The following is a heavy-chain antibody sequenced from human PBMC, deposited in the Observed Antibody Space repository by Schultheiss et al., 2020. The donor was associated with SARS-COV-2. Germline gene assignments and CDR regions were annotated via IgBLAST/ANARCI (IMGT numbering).Heavy chain of an antibody. Sequence: SETLSLTCTVSGGSISSSSYYWGWIRQPPGKGLEWIGSIYYSGSTYYNPSLKSRVTISVDTSKNQFSLKLSSVTAADTAVYYCARQYYYGSGSYSPLGYWGQGTLVTVSS. V-gene: IGHV4-39*01. D-gene: IGHD3-10*01. CDR1: GGSISSSSYY. J-gene: IGHJ4*02. CDR2: IYYSGST. CDR3: ARQYYYGSGSYSPLGY.